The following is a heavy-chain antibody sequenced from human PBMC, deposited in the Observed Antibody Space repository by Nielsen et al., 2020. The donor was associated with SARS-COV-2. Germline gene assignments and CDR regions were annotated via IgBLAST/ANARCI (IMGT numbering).Heavy chain of an antibody. CDR3: ARETIDFSSSFVEK. J-gene: IGHJ4*02. CDR1: GFPFSDYY. Sequence: GESLKISCAASGFPFSDYYMRWIRPAPGKGLEWVSYIRCSSSYTNYADSVTGRFTVSRDNAENSLFLQMSSLRDEDTAVYYCARETIDFSSSFVEKWGQGTLVTVS. CDR2: IRCSSSYT. D-gene: IGHD6-6*01. V-gene: IGHV3-11*06.